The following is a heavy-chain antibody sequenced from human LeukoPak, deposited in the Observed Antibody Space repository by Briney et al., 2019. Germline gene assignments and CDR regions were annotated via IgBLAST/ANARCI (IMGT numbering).Heavy chain of an antibody. D-gene: IGHD6-6*01. V-gene: IGHV3-48*01. J-gene: IGHJ6*03. Sequence: GGSLRLSCAASGFTFSSYSMNWVRQAPGKGLEWVSYISSSSSTIYYADSVKGRFTISRDNDKNSLYLQMNSLRAEDTAVYYCASEYSSSSPHYYYYYYMDVWGKGTTVTVSS. CDR3: ASEYSSSSPHYYYYYYMDV. CDR2: ISSSSSTI. CDR1: GFTFSSYS.